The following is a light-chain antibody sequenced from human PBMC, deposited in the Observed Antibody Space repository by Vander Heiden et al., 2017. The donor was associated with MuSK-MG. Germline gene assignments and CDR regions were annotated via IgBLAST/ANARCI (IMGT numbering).Light chain of an antibody. Sequence: QSALTQPASVSGSPGQSITIPCTGTGSDVGGYNYVSWYQQFSGKAPKLIIYDVSYRPSGVSNRFSGSKSGSTDSLNISGLQPEDEAEYYCTSFTSSGNFWVFGRGTKVERP. J-gene: IGLJ2*01. CDR2: DVS. V-gene: IGLV2-14*01. CDR3: TSFTSSGNFWV. CDR1: GSDVGGYNY.